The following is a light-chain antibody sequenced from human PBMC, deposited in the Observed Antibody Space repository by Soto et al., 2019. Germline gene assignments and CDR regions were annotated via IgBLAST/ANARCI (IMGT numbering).Light chain of an antibody. V-gene: IGLV2-23*01. CDR1: SSDIGSYNF. CDR3: CSYAGSSTWV. J-gene: IGLJ3*02. CDR2: EGV. Sequence: QSVLTQPASVSGSPGQSITISCTGTSSDIGSYNFVSWYQQHPGKAPKLMIYEGVKRPSGVSNRFSGSKSGNTASLTISGLQTEDEADYYCCSYAGSSTWVFGGGTKLTVL.